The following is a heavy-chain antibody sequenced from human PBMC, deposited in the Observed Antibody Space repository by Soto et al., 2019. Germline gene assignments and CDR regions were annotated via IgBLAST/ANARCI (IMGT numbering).Heavy chain of an antibody. J-gene: IGHJ5*01. D-gene: IGHD4-17*01. CDR1: GFTFSYYA. CDR3: ARDEGVPGAGFDS. Sequence: QVQLVESGGGVVQPGRYLRLSCAASGFTFSYYAFHWVRQAPGKGLEWVSMISSDGRIENYADSVRGRFTISRDNSRNTLYLQMNSLRPDDTAVYYCARDEGVPGAGFDSWGQGNLVTVSS. V-gene: IGHV3-30*04. CDR2: ISSDGRIE.